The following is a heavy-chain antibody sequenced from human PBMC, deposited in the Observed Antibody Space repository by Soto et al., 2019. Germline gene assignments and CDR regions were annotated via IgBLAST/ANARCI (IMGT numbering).Heavy chain of an antibody. V-gene: IGHV3-30*18. CDR1: GFTFSSYG. J-gene: IGHJ4*02. CDR2: ISYDGSNK. Sequence: GGSLRLSCAASGFTFSSYGMHWVRQAPGKGLEWVAVISYDGSNKYYADSVKGRFTISRDNSKNTLYLQMNSLRAEDTAVYYCAKVFYPTWELPEYYFDYWGQGTLVTVSS. CDR3: AKVFYPTWELPEYYFDY. D-gene: IGHD1-26*01.